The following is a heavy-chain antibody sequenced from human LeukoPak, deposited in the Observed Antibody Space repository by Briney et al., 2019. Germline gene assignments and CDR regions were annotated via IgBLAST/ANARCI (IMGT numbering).Heavy chain of an antibody. J-gene: IGHJ6*02. CDR3: ARELNPVAAHGYGMDV. CDR2: MSHDGSNK. V-gene: IGHV3-30*03. CDR1: GFTVSWYG. Sequence: GGSLRLSCAASGFTVSWYGMHWVRQAPGKGLEWVAVMSHDGSNKYYADSLKGRFTISRDNSKNTLYLQMNSLRAEDTAVYYCARELNPVAAHGYGMDVWGQGTTVTVSS. D-gene: IGHD6-13*01.